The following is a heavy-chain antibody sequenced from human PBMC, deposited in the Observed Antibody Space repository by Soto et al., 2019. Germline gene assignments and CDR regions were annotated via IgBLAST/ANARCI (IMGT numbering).Heavy chain of an antibody. CDR2: ISSSSSYI. V-gene: IGHV3-21*01. J-gene: IGHJ2*01. CDR1: GFTFSSYS. CDR3: ASDNQYGGSYEWFSWYFDL. Sequence: PGGSLRLSCAASGFTFSSYSMNWVRQAPGKGLEWVSSISSSSSYIYYADSVKGRFTISRDNAKNSLYLQMNSLRAEDTAAYYCASDNQYGGSYEWFSWYFDLWGRGTLVTVSS. D-gene: IGHD1-26*01.